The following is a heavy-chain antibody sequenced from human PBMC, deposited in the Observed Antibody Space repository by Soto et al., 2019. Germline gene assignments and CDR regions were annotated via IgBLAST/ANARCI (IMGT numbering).Heavy chain of an antibody. D-gene: IGHD3-22*01. Sequence: SETLSLTCAVSGGSIISGGYSWSLIRQPPGKGLEWIGYMYHSGSTYYNPSLKSRVIISDDMSKNQFSLRLSSVTAADTAVYYCARAYYDTSGYSLDPWGQGILVTVSS. CDR3: ARAYYDTSGYSLDP. J-gene: IGHJ5*02. CDR1: GGSIISGGYS. CDR2: MYHSGST. V-gene: IGHV4-30-2*02.